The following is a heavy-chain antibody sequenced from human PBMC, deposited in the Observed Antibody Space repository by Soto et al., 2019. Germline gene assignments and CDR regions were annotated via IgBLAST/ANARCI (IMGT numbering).Heavy chain of an antibody. CDR2: ISWDGGST. D-gene: IGHD2-2*01. CDR3: AKDTPGWCSSTSCSYYYYYGVDV. J-gene: IGHJ6*02. V-gene: IGHV3-43*01. CDR1: GFTFDDYT. Sequence: GSLRLSGAASGFTFDDYTMHWVRQAPGKGLEWVSLISWDGGSTYYADSVKGRFTISRDNSKNSLYLQMNSLRTEDTALYYCAKDTPGWCSSTSCSYYYYYGVDVWGQGTTVTVS.